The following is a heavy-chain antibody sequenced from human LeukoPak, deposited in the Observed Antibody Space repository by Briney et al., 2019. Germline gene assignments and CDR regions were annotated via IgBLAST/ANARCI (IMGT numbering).Heavy chain of an antibody. V-gene: IGHV4-39*07. CDR2: IYYSGST. J-gene: IGHJ5*02. CDR1: GGSISSSSYY. Sequence: SETLSLTCTVSGGSISSSSYYWGWIRQPPGKGLEWIGSIYYSGSTYYNPSLKSRVTISVDTSKNQFSLKLSSVTAADTAVYYCARDPVVVAAPNWFDPWGQGTLVTVSS. CDR3: ARDPVVVAAPNWFDP. D-gene: IGHD2-15*01.